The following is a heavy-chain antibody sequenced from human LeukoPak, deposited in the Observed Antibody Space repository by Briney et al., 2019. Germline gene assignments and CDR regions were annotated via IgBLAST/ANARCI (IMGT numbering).Heavy chain of an antibody. J-gene: IGHJ4*02. D-gene: IGHD1-26*01. CDR1: GYTFTSYY. Sequence: GASVKVSCKASGYTFTSYYMHWVRQAPGQVLAWMGIINPSGGSTSYAQKFQGRVTMTRDTSTSTVYMELSSLRSEDTAVYYCASGSYAYYFDYWGQGTLVTVSS. CDR2: INPSGGST. CDR3: ASGSYAYYFDY. V-gene: IGHV1-46*03.